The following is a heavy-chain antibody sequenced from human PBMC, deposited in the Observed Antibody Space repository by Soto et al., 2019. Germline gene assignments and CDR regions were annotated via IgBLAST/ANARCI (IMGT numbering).Heavy chain of an antibody. Sequence: SETLSLTCVVSGGSFSTYYYNWIRQSPGKGLEWIGEINHSGSNNYSPSLKSRVTMSLDTSKNQFSLKLTSVTAADTAVYYCARGRSNDWQVAFDIWGQGKMVTVS. CDR3: ARGRSNDWQVAFDI. CDR1: GGSFSTYY. CDR2: INHSGSN. D-gene: IGHD3-9*01. V-gene: IGHV4-34*01. J-gene: IGHJ3*02.